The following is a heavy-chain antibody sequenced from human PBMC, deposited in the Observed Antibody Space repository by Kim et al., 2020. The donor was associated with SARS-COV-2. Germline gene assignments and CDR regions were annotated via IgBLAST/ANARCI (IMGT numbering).Heavy chain of an antibody. D-gene: IGHD5-18*01. J-gene: IGHJ3*02. Sequence: GGSLRLSCAGSGFTFSAAWMSWVRQAPGKGLVWVGRNRRKSDGGTTDYAAPVKGRFTISRDDSKNTLYLQMDSLKTEDTALYYCAKTAPQGTDAFDIWGQGTMVTVSS. CDR1: GFTFSAAW. CDR3: AKTAPQGTDAFDI. V-gene: IGHV3-15*01. CDR2: NRRKSDGGTT.